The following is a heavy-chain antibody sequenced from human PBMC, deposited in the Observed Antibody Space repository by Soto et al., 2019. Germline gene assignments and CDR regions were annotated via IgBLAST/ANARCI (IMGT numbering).Heavy chain of an antibody. D-gene: IGHD2-2*01. Sequence: QITLKESGPTLVKPTQTLTLTCTFSGFSLSSIGVGVGWIRQPPGKALEWLGILYWDDDKHYSPSLKSRISIAKDTSNDQVVLTLTHMDPVDTATYYCAHTIVVVPTAHDAFDVWGQGTMVTVSS. CDR3: AHTIVVVPTAHDAFDV. V-gene: IGHV2-5*02. J-gene: IGHJ3*01. CDR2: LYWDDDK. CDR1: GFSLSSIGVG.